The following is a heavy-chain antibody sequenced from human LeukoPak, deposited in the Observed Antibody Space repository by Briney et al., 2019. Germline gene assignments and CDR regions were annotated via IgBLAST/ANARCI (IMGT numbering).Heavy chain of an antibody. V-gene: IGHV1-2*05. Sequence: ASVKPSCNASEPTFTAYNMHWVRQAPRQGLKLMGGINPNSGGTNYAQKFQGRVAMTTDTSISTAYMKRNRLRSDDTVVYYSERGVAGKYYFDYWGKGTMVTVSS. D-gene: IGHD6-19*01. J-gene: IGHJ4*02. CDR1: EPTFTAYN. CDR2: INPNSGGT. CDR3: ERGVAGKYYFDY.